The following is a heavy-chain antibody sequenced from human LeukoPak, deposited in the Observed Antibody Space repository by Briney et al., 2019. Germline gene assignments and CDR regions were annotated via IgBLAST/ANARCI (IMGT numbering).Heavy chain of an antibody. CDR1: GYTFSSDC. D-gene: IGHD5-24*01. J-gene: IGHJ4*02. Sequence: GETLRLSCTVSGYTFSSDCMRWFSQAPGRGRVWLSGIDSDGGSTSYAHSVKGRFTISVDNSKNTLYLQMNTLRAEDTAVYYCARVPRRDGYKSTFDYWGQGTRVPVSS. CDR3: ARVPRRDGYKSTFDY. CDR2: IDSDGGST. V-gene: IGHV3-74*01.